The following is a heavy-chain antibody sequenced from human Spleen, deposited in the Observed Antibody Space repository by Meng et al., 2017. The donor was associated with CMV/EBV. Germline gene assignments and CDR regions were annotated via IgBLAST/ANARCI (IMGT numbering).Heavy chain of an antibody. CDR2: ISSDGRST. CDR3: AKDGEQLDFDY. D-gene: IGHD6-6*01. V-gene: IGHV3-23*01. CDR1: GFTFTTYA. J-gene: IGHJ4*02. Sequence: GGSLRLSCVASGFTFTTYAVTWVRQAPGKGLEWVSTISSDGRSTYYADSVKGRFTISRDNSKNMLSLQMNGLRADDTAVYYCAKDGEQLDFDYWGQGTLVTVSS.